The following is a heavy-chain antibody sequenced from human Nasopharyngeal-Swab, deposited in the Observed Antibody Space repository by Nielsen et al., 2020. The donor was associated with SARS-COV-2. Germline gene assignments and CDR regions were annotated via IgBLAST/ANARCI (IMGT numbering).Heavy chain of an antibody. CDR2: ISGSGDNT. D-gene: IGHD6-19*01. J-gene: IGHJ4*02. Sequence: GESLKISCAASGFTFSTYAMSWVRQAPGKGLEWVSGISGSGDNTYYAASVKGRFTISRDNSKNTLELHMNSLRAEDTAVYYCARDQTVAGYDFDYWGQGTLVTVSP. CDR3: ARDQTVAGYDFDY. CDR1: GFTFSTYA. V-gene: IGHV3-23*01.